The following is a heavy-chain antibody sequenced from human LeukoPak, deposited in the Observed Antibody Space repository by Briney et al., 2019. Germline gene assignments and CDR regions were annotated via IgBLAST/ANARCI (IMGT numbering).Heavy chain of an antibody. CDR1: GFTFSNYY. Sequence: PGGSLRLSCAASGFTFSNYYMTWVRQAPGKGLEWVANIEQDGSEKYYVDSVKGRSTISRDNAKNSLFLQMNSLRPEDTAVYYCARDRVIQGYSSGWLFDYWGQGTLVTVSS. D-gene: IGHD6-19*01. V-gene: IGHV3-7*05. CDR2: IEQDGSEK. CDR3: ARDRVIQGYSSGWLFDY. J-gene: IGHJ4*02.